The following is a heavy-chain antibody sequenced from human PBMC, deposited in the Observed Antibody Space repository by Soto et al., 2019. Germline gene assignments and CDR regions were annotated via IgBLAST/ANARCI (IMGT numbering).Heavy chain of an antibody. Sequence: APLLESGGGLVQPGGSLRLSCAASGFIFSNYGMSWVRQAPGKGLEWVSSISGSGDRTHNADSGRGGFTISRDDSRNTLTLQMNSLRAEDTAIYFCATTKGYIDPFDLWGQGTLVTVSS. D-gene: IGHD5-12*01. CDR2: ISGSGDRT. CDR3: ATTKGYIDPFDL. V-gene: IGHV3-23*01. J-gene: IGHJ4*02. CDR1: GFIFSNYG.